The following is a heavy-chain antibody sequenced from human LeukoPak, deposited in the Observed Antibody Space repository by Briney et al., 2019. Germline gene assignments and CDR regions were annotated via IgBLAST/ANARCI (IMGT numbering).Heavy chain of an antibody. D-gene: IGHD5/OR15-5a*01. V-gene: IGHV6-1*01. CDR2: TYFRSKWSN. Sequence: SQTLSLTCAISGDSVSSPSVTWDWIRHSPSRGLEWLGRTYFRSKWSNDYAVAVRGRITISSDTSKNQYSLHLNSVTPEDTAVYYCARMSYNAFHNWGQGTLVTVSS. J-gene: IGHJ3*02. CDR3: ARMSYNAFHN. CDR1: GDSVSSPSVT.